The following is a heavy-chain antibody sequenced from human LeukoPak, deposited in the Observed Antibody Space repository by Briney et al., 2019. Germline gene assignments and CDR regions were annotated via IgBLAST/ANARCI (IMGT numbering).Heavy chain of an antibody. D-gene: IGHD4/OR15-4a*01. CDR2: INGGGVNT. CDR1: GFTFSSYA. Sequence: GGSLRLSCAASGFTFSSYAMSWVRQAPGKGLEWVSTINGGGVNTHYADSVGGRFTISRDNSKNTLFLQMNSLRDEDTAVYYCAKDSPDYAFDPWGQGTLVTVSS. CDR3: AKDSPDYAFDP. J-gene: IGHJ5*02. V-gene: IGHV3-23*01.